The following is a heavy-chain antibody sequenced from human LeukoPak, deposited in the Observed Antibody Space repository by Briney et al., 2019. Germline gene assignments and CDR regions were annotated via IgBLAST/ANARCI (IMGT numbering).Heavy chain of an antibody. D-gene: IGHD3-10*01. J-gene: IGHJ5*02. CDR1: GFTFSSYA. CDR2: ISGSGGST. CDR3: ASPPVRGVIITNWFDP. Sequence: GGSLRLSCAASGFTFSSYAMSWVRQAPGKGLEWVSAISGSGGSTYYADSVKGRFTISRDNSKNTLYLQMNSLRAEDTAVYYCASPPVRGVIITNWFDPWGQGTLVTVSS. V-gene: IGHV3-23*01.